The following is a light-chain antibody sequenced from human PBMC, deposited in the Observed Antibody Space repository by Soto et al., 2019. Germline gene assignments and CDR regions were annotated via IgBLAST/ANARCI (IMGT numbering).Light chain of an antibody. CDR1: QNIRSY. J-gene: IGKJ2*01. V-gene: IGKV1-39*01. CDR3: QQSYSALYT. Sequence: DIQMTQSPSSLSASVGDRVTITCRASQNIRSYLNWYQQKPGKAPKLLIYAASSLQSGVPSRFSGSASGTDFTLTISSLQPEDFATYYCQQSYSALYTFGQGTKLEIK. CDR2: AAS.